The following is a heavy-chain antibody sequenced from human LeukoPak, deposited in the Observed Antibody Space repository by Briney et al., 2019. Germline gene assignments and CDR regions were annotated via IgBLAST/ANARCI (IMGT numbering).Heavy chain of an antibody. V-gene: IGHV4-4*02. D-gene: IGHD6-13*01. CDR2: IYHSGST. Sequence: PSETLSLTCAVSGGSISSSNWWSWVRQPPRKGLEWIGEIYHSGSTNYNPSLKSRVTISVDKSKNQFSLKLSSVTAADTAVYYCARGGIAPYYYGMDVWGQGTTVTVSS. J-gene: IGHJ6*02. CDR3: ARGGIAPYYYGMDV. CDR1: GGSISSSNW.